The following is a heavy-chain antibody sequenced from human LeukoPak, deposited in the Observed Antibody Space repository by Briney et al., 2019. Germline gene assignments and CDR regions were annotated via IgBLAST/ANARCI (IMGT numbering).Heavy chain of an antibody. CDR1: GGSISSYY. CDR3: ARDMEQWLVKYYFDY. J-gene: IGHJ4*02. V-gene: IGHV4-59*12. CDR2: IYYSGST. D-gene: IGHD6-19*01. Sequence: SETLSLTCTVSGGSISSYYWSWIRQPPGKGLEWIGYIYYSGSTNYNPSLKSRVTISVDTSKNQFSLKLSSVTAADTAVYYCARDMEQWLVKYYFDYWGQGTLVTVSS.